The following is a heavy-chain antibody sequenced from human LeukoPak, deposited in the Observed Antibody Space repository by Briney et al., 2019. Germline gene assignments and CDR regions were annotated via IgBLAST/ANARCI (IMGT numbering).Heavy chain of an antibody. D-gene: IGHD2-2*01. J-gene: IGHJ1*01. Sequence: GASVKVSCKASGYTFTSYGISWVRQAPGQGLEWMGWISAYNGNTNYAQKLQGRVTMTTGTSTSTAYMELRSLRSDDTAVYYCARGPAAHHPEYFQHWGQGTLVTVSS. CDR3: ARGPAAHHPEYFQH. V-gene: IGHV1-18*01. CDR2: ISAYNGNT. CDR1: GYTFTSYG.